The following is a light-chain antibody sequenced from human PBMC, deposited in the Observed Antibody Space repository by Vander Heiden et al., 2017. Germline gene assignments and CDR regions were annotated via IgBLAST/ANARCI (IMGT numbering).Light chain of an antibody. CDR2: GAS. V-gene: IGKV3-15*01. J-gene: IGKJ2*01. CDR1: QSVSSN. CDR3: QQYNNWPWYT. Sequence: EIVMPQSPATLSVSPWERATLSCRASQSVSSNLAWYQQKPGQAPRLLIYGASTRATRIPARFSGSGSGTEFTLTISSLQSEDFAVYYCQQYNNWPWYTFGQGTKLEIK.